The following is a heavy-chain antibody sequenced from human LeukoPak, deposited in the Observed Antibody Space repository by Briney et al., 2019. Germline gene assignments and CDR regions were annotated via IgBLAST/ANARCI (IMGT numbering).Heavy chain of an antibody. CDR3: ARVRRGWELTNDAFDI. CDR1: GYTFTGYY. Sequence: EASVKVSCKASGYTFTGYYMHWVRQAPGQGLEWMGRINPNSGGTNHAQKFQGRVTMTRDTSISTAYMELSRLRSDDTAVYYCARVRRGWELTNDAFDIWGQGTMVTVSS. V-gene: IGHV1-2*06. J-gene: IGHJ3*02. CDR2: INPNSGGT. D-gene: IGHD1-26*01.